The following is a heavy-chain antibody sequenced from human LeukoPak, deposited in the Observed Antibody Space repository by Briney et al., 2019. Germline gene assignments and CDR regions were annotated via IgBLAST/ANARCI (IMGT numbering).Heavy chain of an antibody. CDR3: ARDVVGALDY. V-gene: IGHV3-7*01. CDR2: IKQDASVK. D-gene: IGHD2-15*01. CDR1: GFTFSSYW. J-gene: IGHJ4*02. Sequence: PGGSLILSCAASGFTFSSYWMAWVRQAPGKGLEWVANIKQDASVKQYVDSVKGRFTISRDNADNSVYLQMNSLRIEDTAVYYCARDVVGALDYWGQGTLVTVSS.